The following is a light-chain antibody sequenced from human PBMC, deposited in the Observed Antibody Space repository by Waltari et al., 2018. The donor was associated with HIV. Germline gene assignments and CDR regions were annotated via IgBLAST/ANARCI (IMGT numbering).Light chain of an antibody. CDR3: QSYDSNLSGL. CDR2: GNS. J-gene: IGLJ2*01. CDR1: SSNIGAGYD. Sequence: QSELTQPPSVSAAPGQRVTISCTGSSSNIGAGYDVHWYQQVPGRAPKVVIYGNSNRPSGVPDRFSGSKSGSSASLVITGLQSEDGADYYCQSYDSNLSGLFGGGTKVTVL. V-gene: IGLV1-40*01.